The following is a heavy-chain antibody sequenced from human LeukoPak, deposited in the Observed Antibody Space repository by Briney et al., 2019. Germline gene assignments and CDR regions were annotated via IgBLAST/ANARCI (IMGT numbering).Heavy chain of an antibody. D-gene: IGHD6-6*01. V-gene: IGHV4-34*01. CDR1: GGSFSGYY. Sequence: SETLSLTCAVYGGSFSGYYWSWIRQPPGKGLEWIGEINHSGSTNYNPSLKSRVTISVDTSKNQFSLKLSSVTAADTAVYYCASVRAARRWGHAFDIWGQGTMVTVSS. CDR2: INHSGST. J-gene: IGHJ3*02. CDR3: ASVRAARRWGHAFDI.